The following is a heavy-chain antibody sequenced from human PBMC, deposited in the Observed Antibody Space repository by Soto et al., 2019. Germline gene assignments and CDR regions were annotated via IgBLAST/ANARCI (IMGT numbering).Heavy chain of an antibody. CDR3: VATTMAYYYGMDV. J-gene: IGHJ6*02. Sequence: QVQLQQWGAGLLKPSETLSLTCAVYGGSFIDYFCSWIRQPPWKWLEWIGEINHSGTTNYNPLLKSRITISLDKSKNHFSLNLTSVTAADTAVYYSVATTMAYYYGMDVWGQGTTVTVSS. CDR1: GGSFIDYF. D-gene: IGHD5-12*01. CDR2: INHSGTT. V-gene: IGHV4-34*01.